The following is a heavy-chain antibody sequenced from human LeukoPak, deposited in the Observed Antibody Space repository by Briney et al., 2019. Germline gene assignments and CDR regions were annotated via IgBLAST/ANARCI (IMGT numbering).Heavy chain of an antibody. CDR3: ARDFLVPAPPYNWFDP. CDR1: GYTFTGYY. Sequence: GASVKVSCKASGYTFTGYYMHWVRQAPGQGLEWMGRINPNSGGTNYAQKFQGRVTMTRDTSISTAYMELSRLRSDDTAVYYCARDFLVPAPPYNWFDPWGQGTWVTVSS. D-gene: IGHD2-2*01. CDR2: INPNSGGT. V-gene: IGHV1-2*06. J-gene: IGHJ5*02.